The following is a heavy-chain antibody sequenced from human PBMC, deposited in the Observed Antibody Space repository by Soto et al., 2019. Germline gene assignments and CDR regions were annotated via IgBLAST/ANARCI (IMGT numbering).Heavy chain of an antibody. J-gene: IGHJ5*02. CDR3: AKVWAVADKSWFDP. D-gene: IGHD6-19*01. V-gene: IGHV1-18*01. CDR2: ISAYNGHT. Sequence: QVQLVQSGAEVKKPGASVKVSCKTSGYTFTSYGITWVRQAPGQGLEWMGWISAYNGHTNYAQKLQGRVTMTTDTSTNTTYMELRSLRSDDTAVYYCAKVWAVADKSWFDPWGQGTLVTVSS. CDR1: GYTFTSYG.